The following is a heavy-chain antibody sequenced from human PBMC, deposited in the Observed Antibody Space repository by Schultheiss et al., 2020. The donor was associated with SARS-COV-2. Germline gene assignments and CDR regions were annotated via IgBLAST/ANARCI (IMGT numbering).Heavy chain of an antibody. CDR2: ISSSSSYI. CDR3: AREGIGSSGYYYGMDV. D-gene: IGHD6-6*01. J-gene: IGHJ6*02. V-gene: IGHV3-21*01. CDR1: GFTFSSYE. Sequence: GGSLRLSCAASGFTFSSYEMNWVRQAPGKGLEWVSSISSSSSYIYYADSVKGRFTISRDNAKNSLYLQMNSLRAEDTAVYYCAREGIGSSGYYYGMDVWGQGTTVTVSS.